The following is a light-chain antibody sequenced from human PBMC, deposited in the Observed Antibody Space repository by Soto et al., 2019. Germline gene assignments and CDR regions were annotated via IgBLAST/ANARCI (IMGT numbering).Light chain of an antibody. CDR2: EVS. J-gene: IGLJ1*01. Sequence: QSALTQPPSASGSPGQSVTISCTGSSSDVGAYNYVSWFQQHPGKAPKLMIYEVSNRPSGVSNRFSGSKSGNTASLTISGLQAEDEADYYCSSYTSSTTYTYVFGTGTKVTVL. V-gene: IGLV2-14*01. CDR1: SSDVGAYNY. CDR3: SSYTSSTTYTYV.